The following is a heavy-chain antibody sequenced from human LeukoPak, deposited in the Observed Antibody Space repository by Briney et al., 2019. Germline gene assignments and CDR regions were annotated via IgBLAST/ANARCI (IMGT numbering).Heavy chain of an antibody. V-gene: IGHV5-51*01. CDR1: GYSFTSYW. J-gene: IGHJ4*02. CDR2: IYPGDSDT. Sequence: GESLKISCKGSGYSFTSYWIGWVRQMPGKGLEWMGIIYPGDSDTRYSPSFQGQVTISADKSISTAYLQWSSLKASDTAMYYCARHSPSYCTNGVCYPDYWGQGTLVTVSS. D-gene: IGHD2-8*01. CDR3: ARHSPSYCTNGVCYPDY.